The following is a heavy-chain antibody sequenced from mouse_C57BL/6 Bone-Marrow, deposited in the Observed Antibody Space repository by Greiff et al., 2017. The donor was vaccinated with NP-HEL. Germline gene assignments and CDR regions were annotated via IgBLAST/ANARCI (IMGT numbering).Heavy chain of an antibody. CDR3: TTDYGSNY. Sequence: VQLQQSGAELVRPGASVKLSCTASGFNIKDDYTHWVKQRPEQGLEWIGWIDPENGDTEYASKFQGKATITADTSSNTAYLQLSSLTSEDTAVYYCTTDYGSNYWGQGTTLTVSS. D-gene: IGHD1-1*01. V-gene: IGHV14-4*01. CDR1: GFNIKDDY. CDR2: IDPENGDT. J-gene: IGHJ2*01.